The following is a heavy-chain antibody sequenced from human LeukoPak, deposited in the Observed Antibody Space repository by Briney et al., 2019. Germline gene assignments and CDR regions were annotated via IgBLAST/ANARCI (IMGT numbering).Heavy chain of an antibody. CDR2: SRNKASSYTT. CDR1: GFTLSDHY. CDR3: VGLSYSRYYFLDY. D-gene: IGHD4-11*01. J-gene: IGHJ4*02. Sequence: GGSLRLSCAAPGFTLSDHYMDWVRQAPGKVLEWVGRSRNKASSYTTAYAASVKGRFTISRDNSKNSLYLQMDSLKTEDTAVCCCVGLSYSRYYFLDYWGQRTLVTVSS. V-gene: IGHV3-72*01.